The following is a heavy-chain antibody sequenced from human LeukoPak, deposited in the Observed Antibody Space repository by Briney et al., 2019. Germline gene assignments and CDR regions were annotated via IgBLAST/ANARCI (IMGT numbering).Heavy chain of an antibody. V-gene: IGHV4-59*08. CDR3: ARGSQLGIGY. CDR2: IYYSGST. J-gene: IGHJ4*02. CDR1: GGSISSYY. Sequence: PSETLSLTCTVSGGSISSYYWSWIRQPPGKGLEWTGYIYYSGSTNYNPSLKSRVTISVDTSKNQFSLKLSSVTAADTAVYYCARGSQLGIGYWGQGTLVTVSS. D-gene: IGHD7-27*01.